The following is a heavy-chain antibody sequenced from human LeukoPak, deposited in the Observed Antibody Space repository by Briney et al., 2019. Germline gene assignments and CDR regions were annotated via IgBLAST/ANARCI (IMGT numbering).Heavy chain of an antibody. D-gene: IGHD5/OR15-5a*01. J-gene: IGHJ6*03. Sequence: SETLSLTCTVSGGSISSYYWSWIRQPPGKGLEWIGYIYYSGSTNYNPSLKSRVTISVDTSKNQFSLKLSSVTAADTAVYYCARRVDDFAPYYYYYMDVWGKGTTVTVSS. CDR1: GGSISSYY. CDR2: IYYSGST. V-gene: IGHV4-59*08. CDR3: ARRVDDFAPYYYYYMDV.